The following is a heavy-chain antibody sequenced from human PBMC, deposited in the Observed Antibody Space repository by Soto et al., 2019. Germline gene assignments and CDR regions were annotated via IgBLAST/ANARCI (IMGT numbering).Heavy chain of an antibody. CDR1: AYSISSSNW. V-gene: IGHV4-28*01. Sequence: QVQLQESGPGLVKPSDTLSLTCAVSAYSISSSNWWGWIRQPPGKGLEWIGYIYYSGTTYYNPSLTSRVTMSVDTSKTQFSLKLTSVTAVDTAVYYCARREIQGPIDYWGQGTLVTVSS. D-gene: IGHD1-26*01. CDR2: IYYSGTT. J-gene: IGHJ4*02. CDR3: ARREIQGPIDY.